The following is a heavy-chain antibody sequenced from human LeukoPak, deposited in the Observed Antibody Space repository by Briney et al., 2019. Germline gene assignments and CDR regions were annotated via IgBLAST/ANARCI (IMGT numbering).Heavy chain of an antibody. CDR2: IKADGSEK. D-gene: IGHD3-10*01. Sequence: GGSLRLSCGASGFTFSSNWMSWVRQAPGKGLEGVANIKADGSEKYYVDSVKGRFTISRDNAKNSLYLEMNSLRGEDTAVYYCASTRLGEFRLWGRGTTVTVSS. CDR1: GFTFSSNW. J-gene: IGHJ6*02. V-gene: IGHV3-7*01. CDR3: ASTRLGEFRL.